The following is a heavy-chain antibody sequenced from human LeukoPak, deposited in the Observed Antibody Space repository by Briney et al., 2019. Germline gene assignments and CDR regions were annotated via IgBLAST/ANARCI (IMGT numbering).Heavy chain of an antibody. D-gene: IGHD1-26*01. Sequence: GASVKVSCKASGYTFTSYGISWVRQAPGQGLEWMGWISGYDGNTNYAQKLQGRVTMTTDTSTSTAYMELRSLRSDDTAVYYCARVSEPPAGFFSGSNFDYWGQGTLVTVSS. V-gene: IGHV1-18*01. CDR2: ISGYDGNT. CDR1: GYTFTSYG. CDR3: ARVSEPPAGFFSGSNFDY. J-gene: IGHJ4*02.